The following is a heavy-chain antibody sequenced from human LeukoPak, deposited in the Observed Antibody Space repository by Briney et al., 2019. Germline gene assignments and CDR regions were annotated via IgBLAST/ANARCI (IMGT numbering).Heavy chain of an antibody. V-gene: IGHV3-7*01. CDR1: GFTFSSYW. Sequence: GGPLRLSCAASGFTFSSYWMSWVRQAPGKGLEWVANIKQDGSEKYYVDSVKGRFTISRDNAKNSLYLQMNSLRAEDTAVYYCAREGAPGYDFWSGSYYYYGMDVWGQGTTVTVSS. CDR3: AREGAPGYDFWSGSYYYYGMDV. J-gene: IGHJ6*02. CDR2: IKQDGSEK. D-gene: IGHD3-3*01.